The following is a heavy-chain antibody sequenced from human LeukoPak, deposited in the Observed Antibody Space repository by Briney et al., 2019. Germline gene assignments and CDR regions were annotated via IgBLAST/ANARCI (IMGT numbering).Heavy chain of an antibody. J-gene: IGHJ1*01. Sequence: SETLSLTCTVSGGSIRGSTLYWGWIRQPPGKGLEWIGNIYFSGSTYYNPSLKSRVTISVDLSKNQFSLKLSSVTAADTAVYYCARDTLAVAGRKYFQHWGQGTLVTVSS. CDR3: ARDTLAVAGRKYFQH. CDR2: IYFSGST. CDR1: GGSIRGSTLY. D-gene: IGHD6-19*01. V-gene: IGHV4-39*07.